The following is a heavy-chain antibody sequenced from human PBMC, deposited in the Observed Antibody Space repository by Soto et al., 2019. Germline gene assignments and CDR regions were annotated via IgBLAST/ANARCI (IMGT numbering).Heavy chain of an antibody. CDR1: GFTFSTYA. J-gene: IGHJ6*03. D-gene: IGHD2-8*01. CDR2: ITTSGGNT. CDR3: AGRYWTNGVCYTNYYYYLDV. Sequence: EVQLLESGGGLVQPGVSLRLSCAASGFTFSTYAMSWVRQAPVQGLEWVSTITTSGGNTYYADSVQGRFTISRDNSQNTLYVQMTSQRAEDTAVYYCAGRYWTNGVCYTNYYYYLDVWGKGTTVTVSS. V-gene: IGHV3-23*01.